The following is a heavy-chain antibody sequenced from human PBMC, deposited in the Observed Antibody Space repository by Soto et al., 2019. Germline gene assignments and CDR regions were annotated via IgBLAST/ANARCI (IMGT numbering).Heavy chain of an antibody. CDR2: IYYSGST. D-gene: IGHD4-4*01. J-gene: IGHJ4*02. CDR3: ARRGMTTVTTFDY. V-gene: IGHV4-34*01. CDR1: GGSFSGYY. Sequence: SETLSLTCAVYGGSFSGYYWSWIRQPPGKGLEWIGSIYYSGSTNYNPSLKSRVTISVDTSKNQFSLKLSSVTAADTAVYYCARRGMTTVTTFDYWGQGTLVTVSS.